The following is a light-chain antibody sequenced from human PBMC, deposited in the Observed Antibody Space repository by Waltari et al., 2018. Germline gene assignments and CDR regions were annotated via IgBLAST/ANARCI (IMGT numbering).Light chain of an antibody. CDR2: LRS. CDR1: QSLLHTSGYNY. CDR3: RQGVQSRT. V-gene: IGKV2-28*01. J-gene: IGKJ4*02. Sequence: DIVMTQSPLSLPVTPGEPASISCRSSQSLLHTSGYNYLTWFLQKPGQSLQLLIYLRSSRASEGPDRFSGSGAGTELTLEITRVEGQEVRWCYCRQGVQSRTCGGGAKVES.